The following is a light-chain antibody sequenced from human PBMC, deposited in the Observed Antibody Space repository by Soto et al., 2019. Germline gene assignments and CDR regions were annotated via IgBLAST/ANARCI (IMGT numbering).Light chain of an antibody. CDR2: DAS. CDR3: QQYNSYRYT. J-gene: IGKJ2*01. V-gene: IGKV1-5*01. Sequence: DIQMTQSHSTLSASVGDRVTITCRASQSISSWLAWYQQKPGKAPKLLIYDASSLESGVPSRFSGSGSGTEFPLTISSLQPDDFATYYCQQYNSYRYTFGQGTKLEIK. CDR1: QSISSW.